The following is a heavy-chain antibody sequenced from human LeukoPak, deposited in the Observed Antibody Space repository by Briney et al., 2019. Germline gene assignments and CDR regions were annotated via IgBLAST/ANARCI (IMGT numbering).Heavy chain of an antibody. J-gene: IGHJ4*02. V-gene: IGHV4-30-4*01. CDR3: ARVVVPAAISGGFADY. D-gene: IGHD2-2*02. CDR1: GGSISSGDYY. Sequence: SQTLSLTCTVSGGSISSGDYYWSWIRQPPGKGLEWIGYIYYSGSTYYNPSLKSRVTISVDTSKNQFSLKLSSVTAADTAVYYCARVVVPAAISGGFADYWDQGTLVTVSS. CDR2: IYYSGST.